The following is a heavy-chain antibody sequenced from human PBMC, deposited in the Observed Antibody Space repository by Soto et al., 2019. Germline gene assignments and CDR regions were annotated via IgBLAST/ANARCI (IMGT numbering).Heavy chain of an antibody. CDR1: GFIFSNYW. V-gene: IGHV3-7*01. Sequence: GGSLRLSCAASGFIFSNYWMSWGRQAPGKRLERVANIKQDGSEKYYVDSVKGRFTISRDNAKNSLYLQMNSLRVEDTAVYYCARGSYGSGNYYEGNWFEPWGQGTLVTVSS. CDR2: IKQDGSEK. CDR3: ARGSYGSGNYYEGNWFEP. J-gene: IGHJ5*02. D-gene: IGHD3-10*01.